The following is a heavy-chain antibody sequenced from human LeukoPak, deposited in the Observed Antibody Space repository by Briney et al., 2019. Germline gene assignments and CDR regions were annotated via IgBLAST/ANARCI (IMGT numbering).Heavy chain of an antibody. CDR1: GYTFTSYG. V-gene: IGHV1-18*01. CDR2: ISAYNGNT. J-gene: IGHJ3*02. D-gene: IGHD1-26*01. CDR3: ACPRREPDAFDI. Sequence: ASVKVSCKASGYTFTSYGISWVRQAPGQGLEWMGWISAYNGNTNYAQKLQGRVTMTTDTSTSTAYMELRSLRSDDTAVYYCACPRREPDAFDIWGQGTMVTVSS.